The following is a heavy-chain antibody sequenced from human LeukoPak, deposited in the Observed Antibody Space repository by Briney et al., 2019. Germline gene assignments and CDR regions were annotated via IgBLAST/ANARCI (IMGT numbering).Heavy chain of an antibody. Sequence: ASVKVSCKASGYTSTGDNTHGGRQTPGQGLERRGWTNPNSGDTNNARKFRGRATVTRNTTTRTAYMELNRLGPRDTAVYFCARTVRYSSGPLTDLLPYYFDYWGQGTLVTVSP. V-gene: IGHV1-2*02. D-gene: IGHD6-19*01. CDR3: ARTVRYSSGPLTDLLPYYFDY. CDR1: GYTSTGDN. J-gene: IGHJ4*02. CDR2: TNPNSGDT.